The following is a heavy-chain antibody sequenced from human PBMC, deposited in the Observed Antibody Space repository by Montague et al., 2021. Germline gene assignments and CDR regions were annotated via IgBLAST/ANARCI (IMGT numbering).Heavy chain of an antibody. CDR1: GGSISTYY. D-gene: IGHD3-16*01. J-gene: IGHJ4*02. CDR2: FAQSVASGASGST. Sequence: SETLSLTCAVSGGSISTYYWTWIRQSPGKGLEYIGYFAQSVASGASGSTNYHPSLRGRVTVSVDPSKSQVSLKMTSVTATDTGVYYCARGEGVVPAARFDFWGRGTLVTVSS. V-gene: IGHV4-4*09. CDR3: ARGEGVVPAARFDF.